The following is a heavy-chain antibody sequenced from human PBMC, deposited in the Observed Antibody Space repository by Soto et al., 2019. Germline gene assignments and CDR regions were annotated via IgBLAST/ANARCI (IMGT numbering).Heavy chain of an antibody. Sequence: PGGSLRLSCAASGFTFSSYGMHWVRQAPVKGLEWVAVVSYDGRNKYYGDSVKGRFTISRDNSKNKLYLQMDSLRAEDTAVYYCARHREQGQQSYYYGIDVWGQGTTVTVSS. D-gene: IGHD3-16*02. CDR1: GFTFSSYG. CDR2: VSYDGRNK. V-gene: IGHV3-30*03. CDR3: ARHREQGQQSYYYGIDV. J-gene: IGHJ6*02.